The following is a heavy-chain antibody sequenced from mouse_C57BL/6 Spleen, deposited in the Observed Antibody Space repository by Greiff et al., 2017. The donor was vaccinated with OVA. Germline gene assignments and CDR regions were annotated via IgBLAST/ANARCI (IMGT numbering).Heavy chain of an antibody. V-gene: IGHV3-6*01. D-gene: IGHD4-1*01. J-gene: IGHJ3*01. Sequence: EVQLQQSGPGLVKPSQSLSLTCSVTGYSITSGYYWNWIRQFPGNKLEWMGYISYDGSNNYNPSLKNRISITRDTSKNQFFLKLNSVTTEDTATYYCATGTWSAYWGQGTLVTVSA. CDR2: ISYDGSN. CDR3: ATGTWSAY. CDR1: GYSITSGYY.